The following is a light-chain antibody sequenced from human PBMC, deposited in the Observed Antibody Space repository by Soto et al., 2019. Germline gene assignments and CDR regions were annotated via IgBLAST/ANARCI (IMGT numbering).Light chain of an antibody. J-gene: IGKJ5*01. Sequence: EIVLTQSPVILSVSPGESATLSYRASQSVTRNLAWYQQIPGQAPRLLVYHASVRATGIPARFSGSGSGTEFSLTISNLQSEDFAVYFCQQYNDWPPITFGQGTRLEIK. CDR1: QSVTRN. CDR2: HAS. V-gene: IGKV3-15*01. CDR3: QQYNDWPPIT.